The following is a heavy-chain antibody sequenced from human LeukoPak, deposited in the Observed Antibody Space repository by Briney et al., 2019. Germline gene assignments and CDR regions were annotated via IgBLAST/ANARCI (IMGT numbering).Heavy chain of an antibody. J-gene: IGHJ4*02. CDR3: ARGLSGYSYDDY. V-gene: IGHV1-8*01. Sequence: ASVKVSCKASGYTCTSYDINWVRQATGQGLEWMGWMNPNSGNTGYAQKFQGRVTMTRNTSISTAYMELSSLRSEDTAVYYCARGLSGYSYDDYWGQGTLVTVSS. D-gene: IGHD5-18*01. CDR2: MNPNSGNT. CDR1: GYTCTSYD.